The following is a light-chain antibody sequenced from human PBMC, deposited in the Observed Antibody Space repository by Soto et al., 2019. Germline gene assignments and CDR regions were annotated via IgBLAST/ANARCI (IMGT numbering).Light chain of an antibody. J-gene: IGLJ1*01. V-gene: IGLV1-40*01. CDR1: SSNIGAGYD. Sequence: QSVLTQPPSVSGAPGQRVTISCTGSSSNIGAGYDVHWYQHLPGTAPKLVIYANTNRPSGVPDRFSGSKSGTSASLAITGLQAEDEADYYCQSFDSSLRAYVFGSGTKVTVL. CDR3: QSFDSSLRAYV. CDR2: ANT.